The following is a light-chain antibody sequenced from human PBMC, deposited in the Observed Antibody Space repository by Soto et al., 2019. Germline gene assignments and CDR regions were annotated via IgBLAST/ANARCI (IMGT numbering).Light chain of an antibody. CDR2: GAS. J-gene: IGKJ2*01. CDR3: HQFGSSPLAFT. CDR1: QSVSTRY. V-gene: IGKV3-20*01. Sequence: ESMLPQYPGTLSLSPGERATLSCRASQSVSTRYLAWYQQQPGQPPRLLIYGASIRAAGIPDGFSGSGSGTDVTRTIIRLEPEDFAGYYCHQFGSSPLAFTVGQGNTLAI.